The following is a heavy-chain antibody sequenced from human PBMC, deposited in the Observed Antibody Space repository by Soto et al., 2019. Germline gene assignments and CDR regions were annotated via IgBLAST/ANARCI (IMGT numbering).Heavy chain of an antibody. J-gene: IGHJ3*02. CDR3: TRGFDYIWGSYHPGLAVFDI. CDR1: GFTFGDHA. CDR2: IRSKAYGGTT. Sequence: PGGSLRLSCTASGFTFGDHAMSWFRQAPGKGLEWVGFIRSKAYGGTTEYAASVKGRFTISRDDSKSIAYLQMNSLKTEDTAVYYCTRGFDYIWGSYHPGLAVFDIWGQGTMVTVSS. D-gene: IGHD3-16*02. V-gene: IGHV3-49*03.